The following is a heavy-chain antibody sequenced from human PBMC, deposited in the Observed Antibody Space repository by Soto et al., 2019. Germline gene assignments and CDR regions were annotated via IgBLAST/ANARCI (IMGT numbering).Heavy chain of an antibody. CDR3: ARPRRSLYGSGHNWFDP. V-gene: IGHV4-34*01. CDR1: GGSFSCYY. J-gene: IGHJ5*02. D-gene: IGHD3-10*01. Sequence: SSETLSLTCAVYGGSFSCYYWSWIRQPPGKGLERIGEINHSGSTNYNPSLKSRVTISVDTSKNQFSLKLSSVTAADTAVYYCARPRRSLYGSGHNWFDPWGPGTLVTVSS. CDR2: INHSGST.